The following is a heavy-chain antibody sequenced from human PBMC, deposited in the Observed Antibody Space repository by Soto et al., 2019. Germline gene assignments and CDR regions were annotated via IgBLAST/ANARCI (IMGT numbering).Heavy chain of an antibody. J-gene: IGHJ4*02. D-gene: IGHD3-3*01. Sequence: QVQLVQSGAEVKKPGASVKVSCKASGYTFTSYGISWVRQAPGQGREWMGWISAYNGNTNYAQRLQGRVTMTTDTSTSTADMKLRSLRSNNTAMYYCARMLSAFWSGYPETSEFDYWSQGTLVTDSS. V-gene: IGHV1-18*01. CDR2: ISAYNGNT. CDR1: GYTFTSYG. CDR3: ARMLSAFWSGYPETSEFDY.